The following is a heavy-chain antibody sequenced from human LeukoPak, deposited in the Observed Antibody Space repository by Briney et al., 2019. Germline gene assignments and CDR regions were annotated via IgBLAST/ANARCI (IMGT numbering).Heavy chain of an antibody. CDR1: GVTFSSYA. Sequence: SVKVSCKASGVTFSSYAISWVRLAPGQGLEWMGRIIPILGITNYAQKFQGRVTITADKSTSTAYMELSSLRSDDTAVYYCARDPSGGYVPYFDYWGQGTLVTVSS. D-gene: IGHD2-15*01. V-gene: IGHV1-69*04. J-gene: IGHJ4*02. CDR2: IIPILGIT. CDR3: ARDPSGGYVPYFDY.